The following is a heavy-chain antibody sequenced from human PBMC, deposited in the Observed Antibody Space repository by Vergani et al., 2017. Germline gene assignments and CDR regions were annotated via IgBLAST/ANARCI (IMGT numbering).Heavy chain of an antibody. V-gene: IGHV1-2*02. Sequence: QVQLVQSGAEVKKPGASLKVSCKASGYTFTVYYMHWVRQAPGQGLEWMGWIYPNSGGTNYAQKFQGRVTMTRDTSISTAYMELSRLRSDDTAMYYCARDFSGRRGYWGQGTLVTVSS. J-gene: IGHJ4*02. CDR2: IYPNSGGT. CDR3: ARDFSGRRGY. CDR1: GYTFTVYY. D-gene: IGHD1-26*01.